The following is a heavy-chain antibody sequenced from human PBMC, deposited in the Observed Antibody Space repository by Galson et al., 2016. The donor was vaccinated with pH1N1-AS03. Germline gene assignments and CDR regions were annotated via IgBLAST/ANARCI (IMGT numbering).Heavy chain of an antibody. J-gene: IGHJ3*02. V-gene: IGHV3-23*01. D-gene: IGHD3-10*01. CDR1: GFTFSSYA. Sequence: SLRLSCAASGFTFSSYAMSWVRQAPGKGLEWVSGISGSGGNTYYADSVQGRFTISKDNSENTLYLEMNSLRAEDTALYYCAKEGSGSVSKFAFDIWGQGTIVTVSS. CDR3: AKEGSGSVSKFAFDI. CDR2: ISGSGGNT.